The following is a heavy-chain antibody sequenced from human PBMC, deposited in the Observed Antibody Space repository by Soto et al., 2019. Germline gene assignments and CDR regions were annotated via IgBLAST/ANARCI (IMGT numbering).Heavy chain of an antibody. CDR3: ARDDLHY. Sequence: PSETLSLTCTVSGGSISSYYWSWIRQPPGKGLEWIGYIYYSGSTNYNPSLKSRVTISVDTSKNQFSLKLSSVTAADTAVYYCARDDLHYWGQGTLVTVSS. CDR2: IYYSGST. J-gene: IGHJ4*02. V-gene: IGHV4-59*01. CDR1: GGSISSYY.